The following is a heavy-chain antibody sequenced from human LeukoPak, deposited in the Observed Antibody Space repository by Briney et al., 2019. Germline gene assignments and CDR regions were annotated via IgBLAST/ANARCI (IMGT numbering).Heavy chain of an antibody. V-gene: IGHV3-23*01. D-gene: IGHD3-10*01. CDR2: ISGSGGST. J-gene: IGHJ4*02. CDR1: GFTFSSYA. Sequence: GGSLRLSCAASGFTFSSYAMSWVRQAPGKGLEWVSAISGSGGSTYYADSMKGRFTISRDNSKNTLYLQMNSLRAEDTAVYYCAKLMVRGVIQDYWGQGTLVTVSS. CDR3: AKLMVRGVIQDY.